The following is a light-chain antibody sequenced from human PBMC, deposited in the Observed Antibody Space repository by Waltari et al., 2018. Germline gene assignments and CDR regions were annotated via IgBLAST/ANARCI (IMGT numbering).Light chain of an antibody. CDR3: LQYNSKPLT. V-gene: IGKV1-17*01. CDR1: QGIRNY. CDR2: AAS. J-gene: IGKJ4*01. Sequence: DIQMTQSQSSLSASVGARVTITCRASQGIRNYLSWYQQKPGKAPKRLIYAASSVESGVPSRFSGSGSGTEFTLTISSLQSEDFAAYYCLQYNSKPLTFGGGTKVEIK.